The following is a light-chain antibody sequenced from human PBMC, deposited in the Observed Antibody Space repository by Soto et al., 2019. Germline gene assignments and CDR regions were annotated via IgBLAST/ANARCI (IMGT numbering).Light chain of an antibody. CDR2: ETS. Sequence: IQMTQSPSSLSASVGDRVTITCRASQSLISRLTWYQQKPGEAPKLLIYETSSLHSGVPSRFSGSGSETDFTLTINSLQPEDFATYYCQQSFSPPYTFGQGTKLEIK. CDR1: QSLISR. V-gene: IGKV1-39*01. J-gene: IGKJ2*01. CDR3: QQSFSPPYT.